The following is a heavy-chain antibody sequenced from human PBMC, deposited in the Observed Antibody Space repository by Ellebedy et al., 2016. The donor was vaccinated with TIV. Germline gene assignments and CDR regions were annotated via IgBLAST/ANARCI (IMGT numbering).Heavy chain of an antibody. CDR3: LPHDGLGY. V-gene: IGHV3-7*01. J-gene: IGHJ4*02. Sequence: GESLKIPCAASGSTIRRSWMSWVRQAPGKGLEWVANIHQNGREKNFVDSGKGRFSISRDNAKNSLFLQMNSLRADETAVYYCLPHDGLGYWGQGTLVTVSS. CDR2: IHQNGREK. D-gene: IGHD1-1*01. CDR1: GSTIRRSW.